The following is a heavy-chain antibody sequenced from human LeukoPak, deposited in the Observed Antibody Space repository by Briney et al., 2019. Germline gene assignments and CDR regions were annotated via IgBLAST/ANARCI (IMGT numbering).Heavy chain of an antibody. CDR2: INNRGSST. D-gene: IGHD4-17*01. CDR3: AKERQTGDYFISDY. V-gene: IGHV3-23*01. Sequence: GGSLRLSCAAFGFTFSSYTMSWVRQAPGEGLEWLSAINNRGSSTYYAGSVKDRFTISRDNSENTLYLQMNSLTVDDTAVYFCAKERQTGDYFISDYWGQGTLVTVSS. J-gene: IGHJ4*02. CDR1: GFTFSSYT.